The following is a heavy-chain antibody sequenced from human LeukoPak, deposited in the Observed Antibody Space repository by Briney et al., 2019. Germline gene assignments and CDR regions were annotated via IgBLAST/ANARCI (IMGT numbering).Heavy chain of an antibody. V-gene: IGHV6-1*01. J-gene: IGHJ4*02. CDR3: AREGSYFDY. CDR2: TYYRSDWYS. CDR1: GDRVSSNSAA. Sequence: SQTLSLACAISGDRVSSNSAAWNWIRQSPSRGLEWLGRTYYRSDWYSDYAVSVKSRVSITPDTAKNQFSLQLNSVTPEDTAIYYCAREGSYFDYWGQGTLVTVSS.